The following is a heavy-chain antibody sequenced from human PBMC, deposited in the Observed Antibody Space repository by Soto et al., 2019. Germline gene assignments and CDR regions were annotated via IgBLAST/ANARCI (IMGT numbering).Heavy chain of an antibody. CDR3: ARDSKRVVRGAFDI. CDR1: GGTFISYT. V-gene: IGHV1-69*04. D-gene: IGHD2-15*01. J-gene: IGHJ3*02. Sequence: EASVKVTCKACGGTFISYTISWVRQAPGQGLEWMGRIIPILGIANYAQKFQGRVTITADKSTSTAYMELSSLRSEDTAVYYCARDSKRVVRGAFDIWGQGTMVTVSS. CDR2: IIPILGIA.